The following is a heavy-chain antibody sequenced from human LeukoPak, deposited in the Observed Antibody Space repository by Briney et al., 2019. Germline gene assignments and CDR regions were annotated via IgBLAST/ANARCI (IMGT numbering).Heavy chain of an antibody. CDR2: ITGSHTTI. J-gene: IGHJ4*02. Sequence: PGGSLRLSCAASGFTFSHYNMHWVRQAPGKGLEWVSYITGSHTTIYYADSVKGRFTISRDNAKNSLYLQMNSLRAEDTAVYYCAREPISGYYYSYFDYWGQGTLVTVSS. CDR1: GFTFSHYN. CDR3: AREPISGYYYSYFDY. D-gene: IGHD3-22*01. V-gene: IGHV3-48*04.